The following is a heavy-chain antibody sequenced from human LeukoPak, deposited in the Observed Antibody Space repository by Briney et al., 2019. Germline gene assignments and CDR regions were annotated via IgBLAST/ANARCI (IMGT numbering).Heavy chain of an antibody. V-gene: IGHV1-69*13. CDR2: IIPIFGTA. CDR1: GGTFSSYA. CDR3: ARGAIGTTLKVAAAYYYYMDV. J-gene: IGHJ6*03. D-gene: IGHD2-2*01. Sequence: SVKVSCKASGGTFSSYAISWVRQAPGQGLEWMGGIIPIFGTANYAQKFQARVTITADESTSTAYMELSSLRSEDAAVYYCARGAIGTTLKVAAAYYYYMDVWGKGTTVTVSS.